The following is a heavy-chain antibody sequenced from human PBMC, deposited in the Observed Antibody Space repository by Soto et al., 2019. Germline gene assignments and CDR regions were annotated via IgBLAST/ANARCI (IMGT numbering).Heavy chain of an antibody. CDR3: AKDLGQVPAASNDFDY. V-gene: IGHV3-23*01. CDR2: ISGSGGST. J-gene: IGHJ4*02. Sequence: GGSLRLSCAASGFTFSSYAMSWVRQAPGKGLEWVSAISGSGGSTYYADSVKGRFTISRDNSKNTLYLQMNSLRAEDTAVYYCAKDLGQVPAASNDFDYWGQGTLVTVSS. CDR1: GFTFSSYA. D-gene: IGHD2-2*01.